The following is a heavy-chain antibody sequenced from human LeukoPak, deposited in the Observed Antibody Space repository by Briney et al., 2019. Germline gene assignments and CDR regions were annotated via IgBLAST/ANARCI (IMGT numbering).Heavy chain of an antibody. J-gene: IGHJ4*02. V-gene: IGHV4-4*07. CDR3: ARDGPGAVAANYYFDY. CDR2: IYACGTT. Sequence: ASETLSLTCTVSGGSISSSFWSWIRQPAGKGLEWIGRIYACGTTHYNPSLQSRVTMSLDTSKNQFSLKLNSVTAADTAVYYCARDGPGAVAANYYFDYWGQGTLVTVSS. D-gene: IGHD6-19*01. CDR1: GGSISSSF.